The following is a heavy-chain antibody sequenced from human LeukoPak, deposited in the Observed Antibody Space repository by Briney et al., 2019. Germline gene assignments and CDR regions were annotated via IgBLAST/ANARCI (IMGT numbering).Heavy chain of an antibody. J-gene: IGHJ6*02. Sequence: SETLSLTCTVSGGSISSYYWSWIRQPPGKGLEWIGYIYYSGSTNYNPSLKSRVTISVDTSKNQFSLKLSSVTAADTAVYYCARDSLYCSSTSCYGLLDYYYYYGMDVWGQGTTVTVSS. CDR1: GGSISSYY. D-gene: IGHD2-2*01. CDR2: IYYSGST. V-gene: IGHV4-59*12. CDR3: ARDSLYCSSTSCYGLLDYYYYYGMDV.